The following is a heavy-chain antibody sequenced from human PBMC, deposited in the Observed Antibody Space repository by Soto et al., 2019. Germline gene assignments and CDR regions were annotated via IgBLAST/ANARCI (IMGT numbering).Heavy chain of an antibody. CDR3: ARGSKESYPGSRIFDF. CDR1: GFTFSTYA. J-gene: IGHJ4*02. V-gene: IGHV3-30-3*01. Sequence: GGSLRLSCAASGFTFSTYAMHWVRQAPGKGLEWVAVISYDGSNEYYVDSVKGRFTISRDNSKNTLYLQMSSLRAEDSAVYYCARGSKESYPGSRIFDFWGRGTLVTVSS. CDR2: ISYDGSNE. D-gene: IGHD3-10*01.